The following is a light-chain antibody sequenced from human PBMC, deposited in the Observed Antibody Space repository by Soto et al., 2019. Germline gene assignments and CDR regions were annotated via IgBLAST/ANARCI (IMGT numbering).Light chain of an antibody. CDR3: QLYGISPH. CDR2: AAS. J-gene: IGKJ1*01. CDR1: QGISSY. Sequence: AIRMTQSPSSLSASTGDRVTITCRASQGISSYLAWYQQKPGKAPELLVYAASSLQSGVPSRFSGSGSGTDFTLTISSLQPEDFAVYYCQLYGISPHFGQGTKVDIK. V-gene: IGKV1-8*01.